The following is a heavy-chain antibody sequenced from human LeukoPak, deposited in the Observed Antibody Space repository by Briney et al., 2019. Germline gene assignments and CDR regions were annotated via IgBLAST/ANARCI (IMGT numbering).Heavy chain of an antibody. V-gene: IGHV3-74*01. CDR2: INNDGSST. CDR3: ARDDSRGFAY. Sequence: GGSLRLSCAASGFTFTRDWMHWVCQAPGKGLVWVSRINNDGSSTSYADSVKGRFTISRDNAKNTLYLQINSLRAEDTAVYYCARDDSRGFAYWGQGTLVTVSS. CDR1: GFTFTRDW. J-gene: IGHJ4*02. D-gene: IGHD2-21*01.